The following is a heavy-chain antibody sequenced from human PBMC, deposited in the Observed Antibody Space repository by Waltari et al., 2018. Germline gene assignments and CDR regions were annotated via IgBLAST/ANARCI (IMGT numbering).Heavy chain of an antibody. V-gene: IGHV1-18*01. J-gene: IGHJ4*02. Sequence: QAQLVQSGAEVKKYGDSVKVSCQASGYTFKSYAFSWVRQAPGQGLEWMGWVSGYNGDTFYAQNFQDRLTMTTETSTTTTYMELRNLRSDDTAIYYCARVSTNNGPGDLDYWGQGTLVTVSA. CDR2: VSGYNGDT. CDR1: GYTFKSYA. CDR3: ARVSTNNGPGDLDY. D-gene: IGHD2-8*01.